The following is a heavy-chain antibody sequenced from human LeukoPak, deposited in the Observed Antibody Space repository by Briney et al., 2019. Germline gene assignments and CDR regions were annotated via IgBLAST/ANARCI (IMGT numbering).Heavy chain of an antibody. D-gene: IGHD3-10*01. V-gene: IGHV1-8*01. CDR3: ARALWFGELLPFDP. J-gene: IGHJ5*02. Sequence: ASVKVSCKASGYTFTNYDINWVRQATGQGLEWMGWMNPNSGNTGYAQKFQGRVTMTRNTSISTAYMELSSLRSEDTAVYFCARALWFGELLPFDPWGQGTLVTVSS. CDR1: GYTFTNYD. CDR2: MNPNSGNT.